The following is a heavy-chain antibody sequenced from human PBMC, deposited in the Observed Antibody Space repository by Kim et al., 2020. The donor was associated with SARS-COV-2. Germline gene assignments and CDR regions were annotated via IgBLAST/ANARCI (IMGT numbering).Heavy chain of an antibody. CDR3: ARAYKLWAPNDY. D-gene: IGHD5-18*01. V-gene: IGHV6-1*01. Sequence: DYAVSVKSRITINPDTSKNQFSLQLNSVTPEDTAVYYCARAYKLWAPNDYWGQGTLVTVSS. J-gene: IGHJ4*02.